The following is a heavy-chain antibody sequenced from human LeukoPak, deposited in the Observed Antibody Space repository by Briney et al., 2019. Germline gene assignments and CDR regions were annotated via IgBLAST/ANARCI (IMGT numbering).Heavy chain of an antibody. D-gene: IGHD3-3*01. J-gene: IGHJ4*02. Sequence: QPGRSLRLSCAASGFTFSSYWMHWVRQAPGKGLVWVSRINSDGRSTSYADSVKGRFTISRDSAKNTLYLQMNSLRAEDTAVYYCARVTIFGVVATFDYWGQGTLVTVSS. V-gene: IGHV3-74*01. CDR2: INSDGRST. CDR3: ARVTIFGVVATFDY. CDR1: GFTFSSYW.